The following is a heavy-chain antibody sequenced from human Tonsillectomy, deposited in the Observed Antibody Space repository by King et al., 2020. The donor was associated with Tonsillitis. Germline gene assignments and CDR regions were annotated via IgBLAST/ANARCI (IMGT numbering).Heavy chain of an antibody. CDR1: GGSISSYY. Sequence: VPLQESGPGLARPSETLSLTCTVSGGSISSYYWGWIRQPPGKGLEWIGYIYYTGTTNYNPSLKSRVTISLDTSKNQFSLRLSSVTAADTAVYYCARSLGGVAAAGRFDYWGQGTLVTVSS. J-gene: IGHJ4*02. CDR3: ARSLGGVAAAGRFDY. D-gene: IGHD6-13*01. CDR2: IYYTGTT. V-gene: IGHV4-59*01.